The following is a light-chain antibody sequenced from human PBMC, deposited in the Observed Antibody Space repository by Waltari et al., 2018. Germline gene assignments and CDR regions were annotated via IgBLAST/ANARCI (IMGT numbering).Light chain of an antibody. V-gene: IGLV6-57*02. CDR3: QSSDSSTGVV. Sequence: KFMLTQPHSVSESPGKTVTISCTGSSGSIDTNYVQWYQQRPGSAPRTVIYDDNQRPSGVPARFSGSIDSSSNSASLTISGLKTEDEADYYCQSSDSSTGVVFGGGTKLTVL. CDR1: SGSIDTNY. CDR2: DDN. J-gene: IGLJ2*01.